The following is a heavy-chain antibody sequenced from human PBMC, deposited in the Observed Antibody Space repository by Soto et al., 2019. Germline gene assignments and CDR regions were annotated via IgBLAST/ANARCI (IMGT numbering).Heavy chain of an antibody. CDR1: EHTSTIYY. CDR3: ATRDYDILTGYLHI. CDR2: INADSGDT. V-gene: IGHV1-2*02. D-gene: IGHD3-9*01. J-gene: IGHJ1*01. Sequence: QAHLVQSGAEVRKPGASVKVSCQALEHTSTIYYIHWVRQARGQGHEWMGWINADSGDTTYAEDFRGIVTFTRDTSTSTFHMELSRLRLDDTAMYFCATRDYDILTGYLHIWGQGTLITVSS.